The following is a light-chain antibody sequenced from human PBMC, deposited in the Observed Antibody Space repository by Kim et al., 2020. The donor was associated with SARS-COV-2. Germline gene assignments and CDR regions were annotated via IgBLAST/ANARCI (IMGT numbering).Light chain of an antibody. J-gene: IGKJ1*01. Sequence: DIQMTQSPSTLSASVGDRVTITCRASQSISSWLAWYQQKPGKAPKLLIYKASSLESGVPSRFSGSGSGIEFTLTISSLQPDDFATYYCQQYNSYSLTFGQGTKVDIK. V-gene: IGKV1-5*03. CDR3: QQYNSYSLT. CDR2: KAS. CDR1: QSISSW.